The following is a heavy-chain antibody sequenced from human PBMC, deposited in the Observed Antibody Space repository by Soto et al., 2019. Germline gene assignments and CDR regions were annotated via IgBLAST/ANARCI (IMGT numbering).Heavy chain of an antibody. Sequence: PSETLSLTCTVSGGSISGYYWRWIRQPPGKRLEWIGYIQYTGSTNYNPSLKSRVTISVDAAKNQVARKLSAVTVSATAVYCGARDHPGSSQFDQWGQG. J-gene: IGHJ4*02. CDR2: IQYTGST. CDR3: ARDHPGSSQFDQ. D-gene: IGHD3-10*01. V-gene: IGHV4-59*01. CDR1: GGSISGYY.